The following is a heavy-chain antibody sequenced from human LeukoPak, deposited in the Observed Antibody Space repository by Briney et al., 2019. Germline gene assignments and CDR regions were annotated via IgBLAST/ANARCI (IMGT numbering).Heavy chain of an antibody. Sequence: GESPKISCKISGYDFTTYWIGWVRQMPGKGLECMGIIWPGDSDTRYSPSFQGQVTISADKTISTVYLQWSSLKASDTAIYYCARRGRGDWFDPWGQGTLVTVSS. CDR1: GYDFTTYW. J-gene: IGHJ5*02. D-gene: IGHD1-26*01. CDR2: IWPGDSDT. V-gene: IGHV5-51*01. CDR3: ARRGRGDWFDP.